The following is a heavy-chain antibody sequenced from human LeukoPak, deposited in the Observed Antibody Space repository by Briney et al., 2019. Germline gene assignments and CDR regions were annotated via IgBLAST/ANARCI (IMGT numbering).Heavy chain of an antibody. D-gene: IGHD2-15*01. CDR3: AKDGDCSGASCGRLYYHYYYMDV. J-gene: IGHJ6*03. V-gene: IGHV3-30*18. Sequence: GRSLRLSCVASGFTFNNYGMHWVRQAPGKGLEWLTFISHDGSKKYYADSVKGRFTISRDDSRTTLFLQVNSLRGDDTALYYCAKDGDCSGASCGRLYYHYYYMDVWGKGTTVTVSS. CDR2: ISHDGSKK. CDR1: GFTFNNYG.